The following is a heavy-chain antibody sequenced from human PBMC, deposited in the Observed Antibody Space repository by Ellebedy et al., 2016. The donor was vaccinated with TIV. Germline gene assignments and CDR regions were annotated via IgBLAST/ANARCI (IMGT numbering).Heavy chain of an antibody. CDR1: GFTFSGFA. CDR3: AREPDIVVVTAIQGY. D-gene: IGHD2-21*02. CDR2: IWYDGSNK. J-gene: IGHJ4*02. Sequence: GESLKISCAASGFTFSGFAMSWVRQVPGKGLEWVAVIWYDGSNKYYADSVKGRFTISRDNSKNTLYLQMNSLRAEDTAVYYCAREPDIVVVTAIQGYWGQGTLVTVSS. V-gene: IGHV3-33*08.